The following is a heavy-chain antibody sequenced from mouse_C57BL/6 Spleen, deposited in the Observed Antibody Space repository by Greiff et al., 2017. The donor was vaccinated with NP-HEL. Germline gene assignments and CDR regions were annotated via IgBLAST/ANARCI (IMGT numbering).Heavy chain of an antibody. V-gene: IGHV1-52*01. Sequence: QVQLQQPGAELVRPGSSVKLSCKASGYTFTSYWMHWVKQRPIQGLEWIGNIDPSDSETHYNHKFKDKATLTVDKSSSTAYMQLSSLTSEDSAVYYCARTLYDYEGRSGFAYWGQGTLVTVSA. CDR1: GYTFTSYW. CDR2: IDPSDSET. D-gene: IGHD2-4*01. CDR3: ARTLYDYEGRSGFAY. J-gene: IGHJ3*01.